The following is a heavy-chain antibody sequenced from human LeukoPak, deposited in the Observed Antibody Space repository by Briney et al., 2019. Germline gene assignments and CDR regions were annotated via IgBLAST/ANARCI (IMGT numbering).Heavy chain of an antibody. CDR2: INPNSGGT. Sequence: ASVKVSCKASGYTFIGYYMHWVRQAPGQGLEWMGWINPNSGGTNYAQKFQGWVTMTRDTSISTAYMELSRLRSDDTAVYYCARDLKIYGRAFDIWGQGTMVTVSS. CDR3: ARDLKIYGRAFDI. V-gene: IGHV1-2*04. CDR1: GYTFIGYY. D-gene: IGHD2-2*02. J-gene: IGHJ3*02.